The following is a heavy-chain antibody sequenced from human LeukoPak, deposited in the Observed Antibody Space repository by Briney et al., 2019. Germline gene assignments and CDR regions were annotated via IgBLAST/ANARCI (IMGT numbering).Heavy chain of an antibody. V-gene: IGHV3-74*03. CDR2: INSDGSSI. J-gene: IGHJ5*02. D-gene: IGHD6-13*01. Sequence: QTGGSLRLSCAASGFTFSSYWMHWVRHAPGKGLVWVSRINSDGSSITYADSVKGRFTISRDNAKNTLYLQMNSLRVEDTAVYYCARGGIAAAPFDPWGQGTLVTVSS. CDR1: GFTFSSYW. CDR3: ARGGIAAAPFDP.